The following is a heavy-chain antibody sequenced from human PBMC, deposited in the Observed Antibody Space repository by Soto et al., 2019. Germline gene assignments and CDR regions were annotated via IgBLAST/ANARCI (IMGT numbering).Heavy chain of an antibody. J-gene: IGHJ3*01. CDR1: GFTFSSYA. CDR2: IAGSGGMT. D-gene: IGHD2-15*01. V-gene: IGHV3-23*01. Sequence: GSLRLSCAASGFTFSSYAMTWVRLAPGRGLEWVANIAGSGGMTYYTNSVRGRFTISRDNSKNTVSLQMSSLRAEDTAMYFCAKVNFFDTPGTFDVWGQGTPVHRLL. CDR3: AKVNFFDTPGTFDV.